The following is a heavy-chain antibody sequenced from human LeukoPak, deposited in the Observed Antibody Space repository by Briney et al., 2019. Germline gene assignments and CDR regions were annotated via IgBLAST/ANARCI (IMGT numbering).Heavy chain of an antibody. D-gene: IGHD3-9*01. V-gene: IGHV1-24*01. Sequence: ASVKVPCKVSGYTLTELSMHWVRQAPGKGLERMGGFDPEDGETIYAQKFQGRVTMTEDTSTDTAYMELSSLRSEDTAVYYCATGEHILTSYYPQYYFDYWGQGTLVTVSS. CDR2: FDPEDGET. CDR3: ATGEHILTSYYPQYYFDY. J-gene: IGHJ4*02. CDR1: GYTLTELS.